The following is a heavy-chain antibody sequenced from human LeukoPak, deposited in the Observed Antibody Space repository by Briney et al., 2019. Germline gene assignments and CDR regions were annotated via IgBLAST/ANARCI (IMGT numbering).Heavy chain of an antibody. CDR3: ARDYVDDIPMIKDY. Sequence: ASVKVSCKASGYTFTSYHMHWVRQAPGQGLEWMGKINLSGGSTTYAQKFQGRVTMTRDTSTITVYMELSSLRSEDTAVYYCARDYVDDIPMIKDYWGQGTLVTVSS. CDR1: GYTFTSYH. V-gene: IGHV1-46*01. D-gene: IGHD2-8*01. J-gene: IGHJ4*02. CDR2: INLSGGST.